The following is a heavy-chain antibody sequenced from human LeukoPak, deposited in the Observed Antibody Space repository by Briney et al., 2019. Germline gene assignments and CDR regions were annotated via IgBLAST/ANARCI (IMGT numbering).Heavy chain of an antibody. D-gene: IGHD6-6*01. CDR3: AKGRSPYSSSSGTDY. CDR1: GFRFSDYW. CDR2: INPDGSEG. Sequence: PGGSLRLSCAASGFRFSDYWMSWVRQAPGKGLEGVANINPDGSEGYYVDSVKGRFILSRDNTKKSLSLQMYSLRVEDTAVYYCAKGRSPYSSSSGTDYWGQGTLVTVSS. V-gene: IGHV3-7*03. J-gene: IGHJ4*02.